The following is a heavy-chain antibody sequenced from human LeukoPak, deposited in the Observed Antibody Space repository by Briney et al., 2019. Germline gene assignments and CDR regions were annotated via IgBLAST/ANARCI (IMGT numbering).Heavy chain of an antibody. CDR1: GFTVSSNC. D-gene: IGHD4-11*01. Sequence: GGSLRLSCAASGFTVSSNCMSWVRQAPGKGLEWVSVIYSGGSTYYADSVKGRFTISRDNSKNTLYLQMNSLRAEDTAVYYCARVSSYSPYFDYWGQGTLVTVSS. CDR3: ARVSSYSPYFDY. V-gene: IGHV3-66*02. J-gene: IGHJ4*02. CDR2: IYSGGST.